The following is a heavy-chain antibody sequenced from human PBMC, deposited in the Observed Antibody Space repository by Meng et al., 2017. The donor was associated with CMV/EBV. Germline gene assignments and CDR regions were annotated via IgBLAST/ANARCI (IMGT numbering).Heavy chain of an antibody. CDR3: AKDARAWVAGYGMDV. J-gene: IGHJ6*02. D-gene: IGHD2-15*01. Sequence: GGSLRLSCAASGFTFSSYGMHWVRQAPGEGLEWVAFIRYDGSNKYYADSVKGRFTISRDNSKNTLYLQMNSLRAEDTAVYYCAKDARAWVAGYGMDVWGQGTTVTVSS. CDR2: IRYDGSNK. CDR1: GFTFSSYG. V-gene: IGHV3-30*02.